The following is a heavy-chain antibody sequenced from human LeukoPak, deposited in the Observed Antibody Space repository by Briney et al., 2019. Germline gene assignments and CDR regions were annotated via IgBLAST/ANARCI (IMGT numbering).Heavy chain of an antibody. CDR1: GYTFTGYY. V-gene: IGHV1-2*02. Sequence: ASVKVSCKASGYTFTGYYMHWVRQAPGQGLEWMGWINPNSGGTNYAQKFQGRVTMTRDTSISTAYMELSSLRSEDTAVYYCARRGVNTDYYDIATNSYSPRYYFDFWGQGTLVTVSS. D-gene: IGHD3-9*01. CDR3: ARRGVNTDYYDIATNSYSPRYYFDF. CDR2: INPNSGGT. J-gene: IGHJ4*02.